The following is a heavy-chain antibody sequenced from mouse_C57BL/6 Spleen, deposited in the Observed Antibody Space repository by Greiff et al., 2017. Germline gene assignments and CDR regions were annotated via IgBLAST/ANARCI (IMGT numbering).Heavy chain of an antibody. Sequence: VQLQQSGPVLVKPGASVKMSCKASGYTFTDYYMNWVKQSHGKSLEWIGVINPYNGGTSYNQKFKGKATLTVDKSSSTAYMELHSLTSEDSAVYYCARGEWLLPDWGQGTLVTVSA. CDR1: GYTFTDYY. V-gene: IGHV1-19*01. CDR3: ARGEWLLPD. J-gene: IGHJ3*01. D-gene: IGHD2-3*01. CDR2: INPYNGGT.